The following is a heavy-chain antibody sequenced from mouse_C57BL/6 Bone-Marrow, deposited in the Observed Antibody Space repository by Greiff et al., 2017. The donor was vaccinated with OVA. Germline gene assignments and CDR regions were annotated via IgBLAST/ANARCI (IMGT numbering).Heavy chain of an antibody. J-gene: IGHJ4*01. CDR3: ARCWYYGSSYYAMDY. CDR1: GYAFSSSW. V-gene: IGHV1-82*01. Sequence: QVQLQQSGPELVKPGASVKISCKASGYAFSSSWMNWVKQRPGKGLEWIGRIYPGDGDTNYNGKFKGKATLTADKSSSTAYMQLSSLTSEDSAVYFCARCWYYGSSYYAMDYWGQGTSVTVSS. CDR2: IYPGDGDT. D-gene: IGHD1-1*01.